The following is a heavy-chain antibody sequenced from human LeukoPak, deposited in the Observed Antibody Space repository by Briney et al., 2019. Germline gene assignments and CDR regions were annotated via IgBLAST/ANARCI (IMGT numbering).Heavy chain of an antibody. CDR1: GFTFSYSW. CDR2: MNGDGSNI. V-gene: IGHV3-7*03. Sequence: GGSLRLSCAASGFTFSYSWMTWVRQAPGKGLEWVANMNGDGSNIYYVDSVRGRFTISRDNAKNSLYLQMSSLRAEDTAVYYCARDPGYGAVDYWGQGTLITVSS. J-gene: IGHJ4*02. D-gene: IGHD5-18*01. CDR3: ARDPGYGAVDY.